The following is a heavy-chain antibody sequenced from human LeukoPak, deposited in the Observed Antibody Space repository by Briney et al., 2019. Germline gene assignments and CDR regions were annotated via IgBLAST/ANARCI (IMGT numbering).Heavy chain of an antibody. Sequence: GASVKVSCKASGYTFTSYDINWVRQATGQGLEWMGWMNPNSGNTGYAQKFQGRVTMTRNTSISTAYMELSSLRSEDTAVYYCARDRRRLRGMNGDGDAFDIWGQGTMVTVSS. J-gene: IGHJ3*02. V-gene: IGHV1-8*01. D-gene: IGHD1-1*01. CDR3: ARDRRRLRGMNGDGDAFDI. CDR2: MNPNSGNT. CDR1: GYTFTSYD.